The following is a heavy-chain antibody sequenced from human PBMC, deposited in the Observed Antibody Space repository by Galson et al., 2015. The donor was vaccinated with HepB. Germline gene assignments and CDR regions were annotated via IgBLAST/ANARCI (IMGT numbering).Heavy chain of an antibody. CDR2: ISYDGSNK. V-gene: IGHV3-30*04. CDR1: GFTFSSYA. CDR3: ASLNYCSGGSCSPHYYYGMDV. J-gene: IGHJ6*02. D-gene: IGHD2-15*01. Sequence: SLRLSCAASGFTFSSYAMHWVRQAPGKGLEWVAVISYDGSNKYYADSVKGRFTISRDNSKNTLYLQMNSLRAEDTAVYYCASLNYCSGGSCSPHYYYGMDVWGQGTTVTVSS.